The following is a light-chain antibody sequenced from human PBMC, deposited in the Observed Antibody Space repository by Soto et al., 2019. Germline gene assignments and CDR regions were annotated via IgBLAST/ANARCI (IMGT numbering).Light chain of an antibody. CDR3: HQYNSYWT. J-gene: IGKJ1*01. CDR2: KAS. Sequence: DIQMTQSPSTLSASVGDRVTITCRASQRISSWLAWYQKKPGKAPKLLISKASSLESGVTSRFSGSGSGTEFALTISSLQPDDFATYYCHQYNSYWTFGQRTKVET. CDR1: QRISSW. V-gene: IGKV1-5*03.